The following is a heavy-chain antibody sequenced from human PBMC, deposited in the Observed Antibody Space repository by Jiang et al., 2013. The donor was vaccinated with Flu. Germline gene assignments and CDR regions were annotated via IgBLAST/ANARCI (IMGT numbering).Heavy chain of an antibody. CDR3: AKDRGAGTYYAATSMDS. D-gene: IGHD1-26*01. Sequence: VQLVESGGALVPPGRSLRLSCAASGFTFDDYAMHWVRQGPGKGLEWVASLSWNSGRIAYADSVKSRFTISRDNTKNSLYLHMNSLRLEDTAVYYCAKDRGAGTYYAATSMDSWG. V-gene: IGHV3-9*01. CDR2: LSWNSGRI. CDR1: GFTFDDYA. J-gene: IGHJ5*01.